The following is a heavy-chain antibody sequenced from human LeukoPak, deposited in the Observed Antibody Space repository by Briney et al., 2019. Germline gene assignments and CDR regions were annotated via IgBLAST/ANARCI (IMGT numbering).Heavy chain of an antibody. J-gene: IGHJ3*02. D-gene: IGHD2/OR15-2a*01. Sequence: ASVKVSCKASGYTFTGYYMHWVRQAPGQGLEWMGWINPNSGGTNYAQKFQGRVTMTRDTSISTAYMELSRLRSDDTAVYYCARESRGYFRAFDIWGQGTMVTVSS. CDR3: ARESRGYFRAFDI. V-gene: IGHV1-2*02. CDR1: GYTFTGYY. CDR2: INPNSGGT.